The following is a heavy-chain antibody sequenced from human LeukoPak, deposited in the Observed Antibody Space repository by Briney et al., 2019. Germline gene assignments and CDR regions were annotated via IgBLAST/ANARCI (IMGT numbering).Heavy chain of an antibody. V-gene: IGHV4-61*10. CDR1: GDSISSGDYY. CDR3: ARSRGGYGDYGSWFDP. Sequence: SETLSLTCTVSGDSISSGDYYWSWIRQPAGKGLEWIASIHDSATTNYNPSLKSRVTISLDTSKNQFSLKLTSVTAADTAVYYCARSRGGYGDYGSWFDPWGQGTLVTVSS. J-gene: IGHJ5*02. D-gene: IGHD4-17*01. CDR2: IHDSATT.